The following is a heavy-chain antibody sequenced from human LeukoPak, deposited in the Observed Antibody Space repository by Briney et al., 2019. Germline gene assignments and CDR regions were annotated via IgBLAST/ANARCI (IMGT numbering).Heavy chain of an antibody. J-gene: IGHJ3*02. CDR2: IRYDGSNK. D-gene: IGHD2-2*02. CDR1: RFSFSDYD. CDR3: AKDRCSSTSCYNAFDI. Sequence: GGSLRLSCRASRFSFSDYDMHWVRQAPGKGLEWVAFIRYDGSNKYYADSVKGRFTISRDNSKNTLYLQMNSLRAEDTAVYYCAKDRCSSTSCYNAFDIWGQGTMDTVSS. V-gene: IGHV3-30*02.